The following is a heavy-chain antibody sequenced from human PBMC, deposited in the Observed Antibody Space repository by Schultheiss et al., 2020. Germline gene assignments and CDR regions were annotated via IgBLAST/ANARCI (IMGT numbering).Heavy chain of an antibody. J-gene: IGHJ4*02. Sequence: QTLSLTCTVSGGSISSGGYYWSWIRQPPGKGLEWLAHIDWDDDKFYSTSLKTRLTISKDTSKNQVVLTMTNMDPVDTATYYCAYWSGYKGYDYWGQGTLVTVSS. CDR1: GGSISSGGYY. CDR3: AYWSGYKGYDY. D-gene: IGHD3-3*01. CDR2: IDWDDDK. V-gene: IGHV2-70*13.